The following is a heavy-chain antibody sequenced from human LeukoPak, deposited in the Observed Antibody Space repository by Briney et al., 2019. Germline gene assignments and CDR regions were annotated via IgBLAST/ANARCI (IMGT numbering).Heavy chain of an antibody. CDR1: GFTFSSYA. J-gene: IGHJ2*01. V-gene: IGHV3-30-3*01. D-gene: IGHD2-2*02. CDR2: ISYDGSNK. CDR3: ARDARTSCYTGDCWYFDL. Sequence: GRSLRLSCAASGFTFSSYAMHWVRQAPGKGLEWVAVISYDGSNKYYADSVKGRFTISRDNSKNTLYLQMNSLRAEDTAVYYCARDARTSCYTGDCWYFDLWGRGTLVTVSS.